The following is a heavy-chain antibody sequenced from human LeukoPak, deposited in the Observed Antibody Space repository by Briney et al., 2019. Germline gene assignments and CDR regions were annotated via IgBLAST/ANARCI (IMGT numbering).Heavy chain of an antibody. V-gene: IGHV3-23*01. J-gene: IGHJ4*02. D-gene: IGHD3/OR15-3a*01. CDR1: GLTFSTYA. CDR3: AKDHTLWAGAYYFDY. Sequence: GGSLRLSCAASGLTFSTYAMSWVRQAPGKGLEWVSAISNSGGRTYYADSVKGRFAISRDNSKNTLYLQMNSLRAEDTATYCCAKDHTLWAGAYYFDYWGQGALVTVSS. CDR2: ISNSGGRT.